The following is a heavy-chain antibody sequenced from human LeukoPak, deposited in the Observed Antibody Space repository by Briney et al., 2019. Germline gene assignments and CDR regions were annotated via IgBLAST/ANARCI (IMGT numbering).Heavy chain of an antibody. CDR1: GGTFSSYA. Sequence: SVKVSCKASGGTFSSYAISWVRQAPGQGLEWMGGIIPIFGTANYAQKFQGRVTITADESTSIAYMELSSLRSEDTAVYYCARDLWPAASKYYYYYDMDVWGQGTTVIVCS. J-gene: IGHJ6*02. CDR3: ARDLWPAASKYYYYYDMDV. V-gene: IGHV1-69*13. CDR2: IIPIFGTA. D-gene: IGHD2-2*01.